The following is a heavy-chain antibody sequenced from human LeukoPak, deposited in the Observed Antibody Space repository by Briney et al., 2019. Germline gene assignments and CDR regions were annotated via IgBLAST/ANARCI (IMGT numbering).Heavy chain of an antibody. CDR1: GFTFSSYW. V-gene: IGHV3-74*01. D-gene: IGHD6-6*01. Sequence: PGGSLRLSCAASGFTFSSYWMHWVRQAPGKGLVWVSRINSDGSSAIYADSVKGRFTFSRDNAKNTLYLQMNSLRAEDTAVYYCVRDKFGTLIYGSSCFDSWGQGTLVTVPS. CDR2: INSDGSSA. J-gene: IGHJ4*02. CDR3: VRDKFGTLIYGSSCFDS.